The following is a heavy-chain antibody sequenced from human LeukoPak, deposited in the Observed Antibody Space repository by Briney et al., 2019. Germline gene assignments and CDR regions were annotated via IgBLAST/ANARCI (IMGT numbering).Heavy chain of an antibody. CDR2: IYYSGST. Sequence: SETLSLTCTVSGGSISSYYWIWMRQPPGKGLEWIGYIYYSGSTNYNPSLKSRVTISVDTSKNQFSLKLSSVTAADTAVYYCARRVPNYYYGMDVWGQGTTVTVSS. D-gene: IGHD6-6*01. J-gene: IGHJ6*02. CDR3: ARRVPNYYYGMDV. CDR1: GGSISSYY. V-gene: IGHV4-59*08.